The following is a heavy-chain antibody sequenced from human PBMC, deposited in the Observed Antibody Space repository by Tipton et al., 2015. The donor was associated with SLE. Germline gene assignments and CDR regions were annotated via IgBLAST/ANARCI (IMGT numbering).Heavy chain of an antibody. D-gene: IGHD6-13*01. CDR2: IYYSGTT. CDR3: ARWAADSYMDV. J-gene: IGHJ6*03. CDR1: GYSIRSGFY. V-gene: IGHV4-38-2*02. Sequence: TLSLTCTVSGYSIRSGFYWAWIRQPPGKGLEWIGSIYYSGTTYYNPSLRSRVTISVDTSKEQFSLKLTSVTAADTAVYYCARWAADSYMDVWGKGTTVTVSS.